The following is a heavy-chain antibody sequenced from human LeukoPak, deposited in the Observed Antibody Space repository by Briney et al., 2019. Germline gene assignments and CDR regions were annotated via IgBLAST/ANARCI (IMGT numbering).Heavy chain of an antibody. J-gene: IGHJ4*02. CDR3: ARAPIYDYVWGSYRHYFDY. D-gene: IGHD3-16*02. CDR2: IIPIFGTT. V-gene: IGHV1-69*06. Sequence: GASVKVSCKASGGTFNSYAISWVRQAPGQGLEWMGGIIPIFGTTSYARKFRGRVTLTADKSTRTAYMELSSLRSEDTAVYYCARAPIYDYVWGSYRHYFDYWGQGTLVTVSS. CDR1: GGTFNSYA.